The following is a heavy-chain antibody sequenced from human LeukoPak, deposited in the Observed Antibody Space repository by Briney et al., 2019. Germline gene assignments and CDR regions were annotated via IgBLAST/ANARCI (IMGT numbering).Heavy chain of an antibody. J-gene: IGHJ6*03. D-gene: IGHD3-3*01. V-gene: IGHV1-69*13. CDR2: IIPIFGTA. CDR1: GGTFSSYA. Sequence: ASVKVSCKASGGTFSSYAISWVRQAPGQGLEWMGGIIPIFGTANYAQKFQGRVTITADESTSTAYMELSSLRSEDTAVYYCARGRSNNFWSGSYYYYMDVWGKGTTVTVSS. CDR3: ARGRSNNFWSGSYYYYMDV.